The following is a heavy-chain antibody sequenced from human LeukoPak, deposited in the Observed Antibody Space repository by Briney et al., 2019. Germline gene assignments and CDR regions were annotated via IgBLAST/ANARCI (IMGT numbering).Heavy chain of an antibody. J-gene: IGHJ4*02. CDR2: ISGSGDST. CDR1: GFTFSSSA. CDR3: ARDEVYGDYPDY. D-gene: IGHD4-17*01. Sequence: GGSLRLSCAASGFTFSSSAMSWVRQAPGKGLEWVSAISGSGDSTYYADSVKGRFTISRDNPKSTLYLQMNSLRAEDTAVYYCARDEVYGDYPDYWGQGTLVTVSS. V-gene: IGHV3-23*01.